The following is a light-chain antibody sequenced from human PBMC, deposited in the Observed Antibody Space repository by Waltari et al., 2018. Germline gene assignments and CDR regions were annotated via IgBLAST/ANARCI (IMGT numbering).Light chain of an antibody. J-gene: IGKJ2*01. CDR3: QQYGSSLF. Sequence: EIVLTQSPGTLSLSPGERATLSCRASQRVSSGYLAWYQPKPGKAPRLPIYGASRRTTGIPDRFSGRGSGTDFTLTINRLEPEDSAVYYCQQYGSSLFFGQGTQLEIK. V-gene: IGKV3-20*01. CDR1: QRVSSGY. CDR2: GAS.